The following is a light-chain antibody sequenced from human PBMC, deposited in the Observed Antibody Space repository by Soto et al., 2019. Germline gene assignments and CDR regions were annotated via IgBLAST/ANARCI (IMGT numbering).Light chain of an antibody. CDR1: QTITTY. V-gene: IGKV1-39*01. CDR2: AAI. CDR3: QKTYSTPHT. J-gene: IGKJ2*01. Sequence: DIQMTQSPSSLSASVGDRVTITCRASQTITTYLNWYQHKPGKAPKLLIYAAISLQSGVPSRLSGSGSGTDFTLTISSLQPEDFATYYCQKTYSTPHTFGQGTKVDIK.